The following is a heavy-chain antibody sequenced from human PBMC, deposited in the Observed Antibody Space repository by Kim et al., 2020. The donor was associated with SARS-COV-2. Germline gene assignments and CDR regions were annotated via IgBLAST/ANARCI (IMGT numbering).Heavy chain of an antibody. D-gene: IGHD6-13*01. V-gene: IGHV1-24*01. J-gene: IGHJ5*02. CDR3: ATGAAAGKSNWFDP. Sequence: EQKFQGRVTMTEDTSTDTAYMEQSSLRSEDTAVYYCATGAAAGKSNWFDPWGQGTLVTVSS.